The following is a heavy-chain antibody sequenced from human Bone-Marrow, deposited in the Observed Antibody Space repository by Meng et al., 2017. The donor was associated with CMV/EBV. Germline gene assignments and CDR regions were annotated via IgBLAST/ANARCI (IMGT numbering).Heavy chain of an antibody. CDR3: AAKIDTTYFDY. CDR2: INPNGGST. CDR1: GYTFTSYY. Sequence: ASVKVSCKTSGYTFTSYYMHWVRQAPGQGLEWMGIINPNGGSTAYAQKFQGRVTMTGDTSTSTIYMELSSLRSEDTAVYFCAAKIDTTYFDYWDQGTLVTVSS. V-gene: IGHV1-46*01. J-gene: IGHJ4*02. D-gene: IGHD1-1*01.